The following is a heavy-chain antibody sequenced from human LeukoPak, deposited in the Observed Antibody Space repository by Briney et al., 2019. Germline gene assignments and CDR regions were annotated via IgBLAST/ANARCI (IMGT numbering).Heavy chain of an antibody. CDR1: GGFISSSSYY. V-gene: IGHV4-39*07. CDR3: ARDAHSGLMVGYNWFDP. CDR2: IYYSGST. Sequence: SETLSLTCTVSGGFISSSSYYWGCIRQPPGKGLEWIGSIYYSGSTYYNPSLKSRVTISVDTSKNQFSLKLSSVTAADTAVYYCARDAHSGLMVGYNWFDPWGQGTLVTVSS. D-gene: IGHD2-8*01. J-gene: IGHJ5*02.